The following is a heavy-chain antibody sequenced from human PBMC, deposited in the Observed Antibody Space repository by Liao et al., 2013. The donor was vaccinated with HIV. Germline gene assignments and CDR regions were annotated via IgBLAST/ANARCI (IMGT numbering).Heavy chain of an antibody. Sequence: QVQLQQWGAGLLKPSETLSLRCAVYGGSFSGYYWTWIRQPPGKGLEWIGDINHGGSTNYSPSLKSRVTISIDTTKNQFSLKLTSVTAADTAVYYCARRPGDTTHADPWGQGTLVTVSS. J-gene: IGHJ5*02. V-gene: IGHV4-34*01. CDR3: ARRPGDTTHADP. CDR1: GGSFSGYY. D-gene: IGHD7-27*01. CDR2: INHGGST.